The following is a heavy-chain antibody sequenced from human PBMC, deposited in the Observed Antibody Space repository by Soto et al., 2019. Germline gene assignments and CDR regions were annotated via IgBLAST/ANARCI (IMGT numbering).Heavy chain of an antibody. CDR1: GFTFMDYY. CDR2: ISISGSTI. J-gene: IGHJ6*04. D-gene: IGHD2-15*01. V-gene: IGHV3-11*01. CDR3: ARDDSGIGYCSGGSCYLF. Sequence: PGGSLRLSCAASGFTFMDYYMSWIRPAPGKGLEWVSYISISGSTIYYADPVKGRFTISRDNAKNSLYLQMNSLRAEDTAVYYCARDDSGIGYCSGGSCYLFWGEGTTVIVSS.